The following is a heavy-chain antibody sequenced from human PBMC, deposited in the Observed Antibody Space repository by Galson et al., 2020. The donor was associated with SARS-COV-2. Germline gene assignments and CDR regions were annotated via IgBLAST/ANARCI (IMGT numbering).Heavy chain of an antibody. D-gene: IGHD3-22*01. V-gene: IGHV3-74*01. CDR3: ARVFSGSGYYDSSGYYLEGAFDI. CDR2: INSDGSST. CDR1: GFTFSSYW. Sequence: PGGSLRLSCAASGFTFSSYWMHWVRQAPGKGLVWVSRINSDGSSTSYADSVKGRFTISRDKAKNTLYLQMNSLRAEDTAVYYCARVFSGSGYYDSSGYYLEGAFDIWGQGTMVTVSS. J-gene: IGHJ3*02.